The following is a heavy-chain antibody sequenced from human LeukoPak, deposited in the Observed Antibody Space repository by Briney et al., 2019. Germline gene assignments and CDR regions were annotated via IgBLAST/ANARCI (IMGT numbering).Heavy chain of an antibody. CDR1: GFTFSSYA. CDR3: AKDGFLLWRGAFDI. CDR2: ISGSGGSK. Sequence: PGGSLRLSCAVSGFTFSSYAMSWVRQAPGKGLEWVSAISGSGGSKYYTDSVKGRFTISRDNSKNTLWLQMNSLRAEDTAVYYCAKDGFLLWRGAFDIWGQGTMVTVSS. V-gene: IGHV3-23*01. J-gene: IGHJ3*02. D-gene: IGHD2-21*01.